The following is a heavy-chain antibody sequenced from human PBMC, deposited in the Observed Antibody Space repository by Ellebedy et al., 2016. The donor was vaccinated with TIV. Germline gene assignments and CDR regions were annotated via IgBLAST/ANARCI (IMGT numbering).Heavy chain of an antibody. D-gene: IGHD3-22*01. Sequence: GESLKISCAASGFTFTDYGIHWVRQAPGKGLEWVAVMWFNGKDKYYADSVKSRFTVSRDTSKKTVYLQMNSLRAEDTAVYFCARDDDNSRHYSRFHHWGLGTLVTVSS. CDR2: MWFNGKDK. J-gene: IGHJ1*01. V-gene: IGHV3-33*01. CDR3: ARDDDNSRHYSRFHH. CDR1: GFTFTDYG.